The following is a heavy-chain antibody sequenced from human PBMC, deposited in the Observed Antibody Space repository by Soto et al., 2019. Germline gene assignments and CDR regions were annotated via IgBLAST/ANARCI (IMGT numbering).Heavy chain of an antibody. V-gene: IGHV4-39*01. CDR2: IYCSGRT. Sequence: QLQLQESGTGLVKPSETLSLTCTVSGGSISSRVYYWGWIRRPPGKGLEWIGNIYCSGRTYYIPSLKSRVNISVDTSKNPFSLQLSAVTAADSAVFYCATSNWFDPWGQGTLVTGSS. J-gene: IGHJ5*02. CDR3: ATSNWFDP. CDR1: GGSISSRVYY.